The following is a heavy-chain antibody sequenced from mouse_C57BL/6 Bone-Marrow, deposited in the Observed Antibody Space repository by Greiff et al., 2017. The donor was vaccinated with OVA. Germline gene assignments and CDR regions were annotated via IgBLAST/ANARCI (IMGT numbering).Heavy chain of an antibody. Sequence: VKLQESGPELVKPGASVKISCKASGYAFSSSWMNWVKQRPGKGLAWIGRLSPGDGDTNYNGKFKGKATLTADKASSTAYRQLSSLPSEDSAVYFCAKKPTLYDYDAYWGQGTTLTVSS. CDR1: GYAFSSSW. CDR3: AKKPTLYDYDAY. V-gene: IGHV1-82*01. D-gene: IGHD2-4*01. CDR2: LSPGDGDT. J-gene: IGHJ2*01.